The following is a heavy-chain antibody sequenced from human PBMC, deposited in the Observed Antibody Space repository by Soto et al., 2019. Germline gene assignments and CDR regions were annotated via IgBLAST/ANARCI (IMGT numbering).Heavy chain of an antibody. J-gene: IGHJ5*02. CDR2: IYSGGST. CDR3: AREKPKGGDYEPNWFDP. CDR1: GFTVSSNY. Sequence: EVQLVESGGGLVQPGGSLRLSCAASGFTVSSNYMSWVRQAPGKGLEWVSVIYSGGSTYYADSVKGRFTISRDNSKNTLYLQMNSLRAEDTAVYYCAREKPKGGDYEPNWFDPWGQGTLVTVSS. V-gene: IGHV3-66*01. D-gene: IGHD4-17*01.